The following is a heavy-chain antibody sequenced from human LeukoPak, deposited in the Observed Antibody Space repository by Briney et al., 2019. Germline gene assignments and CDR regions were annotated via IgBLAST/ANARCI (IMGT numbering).Heavy chain of an antibody. J-gene: IGHJ6*02. CDR1: GGSISSGSYY. CDR3: ARYYYGMDV. V-gene: IGHV4-61*02. CDR2: IYTSGST. Sequence: PSQTLSLTCTVSGGSISSGSYYWSWIRQPAGKGLEWIGRIYTSGSTNHNPSLKSRVTISVDTSKNQFSLKLSSVTAADTAVYYCARYYYGMDVWGQGTTVTVSS.